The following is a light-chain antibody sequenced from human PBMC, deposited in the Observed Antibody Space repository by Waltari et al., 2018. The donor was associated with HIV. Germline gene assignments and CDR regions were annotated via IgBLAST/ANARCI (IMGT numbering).Light chain of an antibody. CDR1: MNVKKD. Sequence: DVQMTQSPSSLPASVGDRITITCRTRMNVKKDINWDLQRTGSAPKALIYETSKLWSGVPSRFSVSGSETDFALTISGLQPEDFGTYYCQQTSIVRTVGQGTKVEVK. V-gene: IGKV1-39*01. CDR2: ETS. J-gene: IGKJ1*01. CDR3: QQTSIVRT.